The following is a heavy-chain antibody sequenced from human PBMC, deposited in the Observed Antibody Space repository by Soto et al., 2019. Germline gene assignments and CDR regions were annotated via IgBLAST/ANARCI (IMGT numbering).Heavy chain of an antibody. CDR3: ARGPSYYGSGSYYGPNYYYYGMDV. CDR1: GGSFSGYY. J-gene: IGHJ6*02. V-gene: IGHV4-34*01. CDR2: INHSGST. D-gene: IGHD3-10*01. Sequence: SETLSLTCAVYGGSFSGYYWSWIRQPPGKGLEWIGEINHSGSTNYNPSLKSRVTISVDTSKNQFSLKLSSVTAADTAVYYCARGPSYYGSGSYYGPNYYYYGMDVWGQGTTVTVSS.